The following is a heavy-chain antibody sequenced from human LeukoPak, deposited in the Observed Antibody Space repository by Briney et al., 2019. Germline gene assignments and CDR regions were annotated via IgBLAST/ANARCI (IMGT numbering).Heavy chain of an antibody. D-gene: IGHD4-17*01. CDR1: GYTLTSYD. CDR3: ARPLDYGDLYDY. V-gene: IGHV1-8*01. CDR2: MNPNSGNT. J-gene: IGHJ4*02. Sequence: ASVKVSCKASGYTLTSYDINWVRQATGQGLEWMGWMNPNSGNTGYAQKFQGRVTMTRNTSISTAYMELSSLRSEDTAVYYCARPLDYGDLYDYWGQGTLVTVSS.